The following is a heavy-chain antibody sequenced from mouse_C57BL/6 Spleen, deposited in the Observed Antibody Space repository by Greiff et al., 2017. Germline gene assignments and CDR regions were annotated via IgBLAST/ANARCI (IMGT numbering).Heavy chain of an antibody. Sequence: EVKVVESEGGLVQPGSSMKLSCTASGFTFRDYYMAWVRQVPEKGLEWVANINYDGSSTYYLDSLKSRFIISRDNAKNILYLQMSSLKSEDTATYYCARTYYSNYYVFYDYWGQGTTLTVSS. D-gene: IGHD2-5*01. CDR2: INYDGSST. CDR1: GFTFRDYY. CDR3: ARTYYSNYYVFYDY. V-gene: IGHV5-16*01. J-gene: IGHJ2*01.